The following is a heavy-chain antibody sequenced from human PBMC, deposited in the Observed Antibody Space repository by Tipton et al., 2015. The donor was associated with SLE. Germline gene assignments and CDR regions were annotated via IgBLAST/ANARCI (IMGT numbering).Heavy chain of an antibody. V-gene: IGHV4-61*01. CDR3: AGDYDSGSYRFDF. CDR1: GGSISSSIYY. Sequence: TLSLTCTVSGGSISSSIYYWGWIRQPPGKGLEWIGYIYYRGSTIYNPSLKSRVTISVDTSKNQFSLKLNSVTAADTAVYYCAGDYDSGSYRFDFWGQGTLVTVSS. CDR2: IYYRGST. D-gene: IGHD3-10*01. J-gene: IGHJ4*02.